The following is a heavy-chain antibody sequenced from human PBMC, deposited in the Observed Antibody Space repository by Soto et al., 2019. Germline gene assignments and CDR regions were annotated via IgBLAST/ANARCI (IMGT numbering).Heavy chain of an antibody. V-gene: IGHV3-23*01. CDR3: ARDPRGSGPDFDC. Sequence: EVQLLESGGGLVQPGGSLRLSCAASRFTFSNYAMSWVRQAPGKGLEWVSGISGSGGSTYHAASVKGRFTISRDNSKNTLYLQMNSLRAEDTAVYFCARDPRGSGPDFDCWGQGTQVTVSS. CDR2: ISGSGGST. D-gene: IGHD3-16*01. J-gene: IGHJ4*02. CDR1: RFTFSNYA.